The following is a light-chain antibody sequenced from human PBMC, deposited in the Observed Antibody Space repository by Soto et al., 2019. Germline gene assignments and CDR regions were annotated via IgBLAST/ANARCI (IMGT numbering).Light chain of an antibody. V-gene: IGLV2-8*01. Sequence: QSALTQPPSASGSPGQSVTISCTGTSSDVGGYNYVSWYQLHPGKAPKLMIYEVTKRPSGVPDRFSGSKSGNTASLTVSGLQAEDEAAYYCSSYAGISSWVVFGGGTKVTVL. CDR2: EVT. CDR3: SSYAGISSWVV. J-gene: IGLJ2*01. CDR1: SSDVGGYNY.